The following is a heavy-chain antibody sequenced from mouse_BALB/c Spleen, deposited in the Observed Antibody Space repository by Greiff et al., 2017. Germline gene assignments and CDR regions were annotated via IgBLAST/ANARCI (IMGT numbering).Heavy chain of an antibody. D-gene: IGHD2-4*01. CDR1: GYSITSGYY. V-gene: IGHV3-6*02. J-gene: IGHJ3*01. Sequence: EVKLVESGPGLVKPSQSLSLTCSVTGYSITSGYYWYWIRQFPGNKLEWMGYISYDGSNNYNPSLKNRISITRDTSKNQFFLKLNSVTTEDTATYYCARDYDYDEAWFAYWGQGTLVTVSA. CDR3: ARDYDYDEAWFAY. CDR2: ISYDGSN.